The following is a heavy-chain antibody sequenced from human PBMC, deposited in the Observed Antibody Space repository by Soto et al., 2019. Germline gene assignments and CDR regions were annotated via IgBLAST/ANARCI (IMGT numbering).Heavy chain of an antibody. CDR3: AKEYQHGDYQEYYYYYYMDV. V-gene: IGHV3-23*01. Sequence: GGSLRLSCAASGFTFSSYAMSWVRQAPGKGLEWVSAISGSGGSTYYADSVKGRFTISRDNSKNTLYLQMNSLRAEDTAVYYCAKEYQHGDYQEYYYYYYMDVWGKGTTVTVSS. CDR2: ISGSGGST. D-gene: IGHD4-17*01. J-gene: IGHJ6*03. CDR1: GFTFSSYA.